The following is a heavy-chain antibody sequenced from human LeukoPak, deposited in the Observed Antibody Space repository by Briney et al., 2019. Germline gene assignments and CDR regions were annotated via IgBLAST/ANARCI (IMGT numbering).Heavy chain of an antibody. D-gene: IGHD4-17*01. CDR3: AKEIAYGDYERVGY. Sequence: KPGGSLRLSCAASGFTFSDYYMSWIRQAPGKGLEWVSYISSSGSTIYYADPVKGRFTISRDNAKNSLYLQMNSLRAEDTAVYYCAKEIAYGDYERVGYWGQGTLVTVSS. V-gene: IGHV3-11*01. CDR2: ISSSGSTI. CDR1: GFTFSDYY. J-gene: IGHJ4*02.